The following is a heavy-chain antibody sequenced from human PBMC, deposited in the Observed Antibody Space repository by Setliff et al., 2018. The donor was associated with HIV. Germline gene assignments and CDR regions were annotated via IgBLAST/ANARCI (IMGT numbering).Heavy chain of an antibody. V-gene: IGHV3-11*06. CDR3: ATLPSRDMDV. D-gene: IGHD3-10*01. Sequence: TGGSLRLSCAASGFTFSDYYMSWIRQAPGKGLEWVSSISSSSSYIYYADSVKGRFTISRDNAKNSLYLQMNSLRAEDTAVYYCATLPSRDMDVWGQGTTVTVSS. CDR2: ISSSSSYI. J-gene: IGHJ6*02. CDR1: GFTFSDYY.